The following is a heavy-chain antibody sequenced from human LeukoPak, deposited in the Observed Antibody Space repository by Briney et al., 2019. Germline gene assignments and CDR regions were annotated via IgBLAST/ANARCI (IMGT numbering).Heavy chain of an antibody. V-gene: IGHV4-39*01. J-gene: IGHJ3*02. CDR1: GGSISSSSYY. D-gene: IGHD6-13*01. CDR3: ARRWRSSSWYVGVVPPDAFDI. Sequence: PSETLSLTCTVSGGSISSSSYYWGWIRQPPGKGLEWIGSIYYSGSTYYNPSLKSRVTISVDTSKNQFSLKLSSVTAADTAAYYCARRWRSSSWYVGVVPPDAFDIWGQGTMVTVSS. CDR2: IYYSGST.